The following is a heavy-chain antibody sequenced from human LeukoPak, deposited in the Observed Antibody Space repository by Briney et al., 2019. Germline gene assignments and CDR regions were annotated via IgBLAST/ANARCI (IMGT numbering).Heavy chain of an antibody. D-gene: IGHD3-3*01. CDR2: ISGSGDNT. CDR3: AKSIYAFSSGHDY. CDR1: GFIFSSYV. J-gene: IGHJ4*02. Sequence: GGSLRLSCAASGFIFSSYVMNWVRQAPGKGLEWVSGISGSGDNTYYADSVKGRFTISRDNSKNTLYVQMDSLRAEDTAVYYCAKSIYAFSSGHDYWGQGTLVTVSP. V-gene: IGHV3-23*01.